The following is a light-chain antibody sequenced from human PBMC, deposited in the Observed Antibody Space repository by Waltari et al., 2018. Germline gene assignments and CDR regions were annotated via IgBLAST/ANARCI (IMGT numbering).Light chain of an antibody. J-gene: IGLJ2*01. CDR3: CSYGGSFTWI. CDR2: DFN. V-gene: IGLV2-23*02. Sequence: QSALTQPDSVSGSPGQWITISFTGTSSDIGVYNLVSWYQQHPGNAPKLMIYDFNKRPSGVSNRFSGSKSGNTASLTISGLQTEDEADYYCCSYGGSFTWIFGGGTKLTVL. CDR1: SSDIGVYNL.